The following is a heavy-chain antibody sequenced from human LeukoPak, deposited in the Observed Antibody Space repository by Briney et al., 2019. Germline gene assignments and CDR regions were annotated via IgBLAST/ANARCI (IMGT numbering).Heavy chain of an antibody. V-gene: IGHV6-1*01. J-gene: IGHJ4*02. CDR1: GDRVSSNSAA. Sequence: SQTLSLTCAISGDRVSSNSAAWNWIRQSPSSGLEWLGRTYFRSKWSAEYAPSVKSRIIINSDTSKNQFSLQLNSVTPEDTAVYYCARGRGRDSSGYWLFDYWGQGTLVTVSS. CDR2: TYFRSKWSA. CDR3: ARGRGRDSSGYWLFDY. D-gene: IGHD3-22*01.